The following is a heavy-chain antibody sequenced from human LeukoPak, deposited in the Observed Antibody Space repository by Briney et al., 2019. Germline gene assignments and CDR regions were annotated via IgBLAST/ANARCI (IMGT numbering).Heavy chain of an antibody. Sequence: VASVNVSCKASGYTFSSYAMNWVRQAPGQGLEWMGWINTNTGNPTYAQGFIGRFVFSLDTSVSTANLQISSLKAEDTAVYYCARTLFGDQYQLLHNWFDPWGQGTLVTVSS. D-gene: IGHD2-2*01. CDR3: ARTLFGDQYQLLHNWFDP. J-gene: IGHJ5*02. CDR2: INTNTGNP. CDR1: GYTFSSYA. V-gene: IGHV7-4-1*02.